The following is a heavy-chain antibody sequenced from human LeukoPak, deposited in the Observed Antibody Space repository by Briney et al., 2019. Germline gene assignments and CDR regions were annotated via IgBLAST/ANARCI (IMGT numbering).Heavy chain of an antibody. J-gene: IGHJ6*03. CDR1: GGSISSGNW. V-gene: IGHV4-4*02. Sequence: PSETLSLTCSVSGGSISSGNWWSWVRQPPGKGLEWIGEIYLSGSTNYNPSLKSRVTISLDKSKNQFSLKLSSVTAADTAVYYCARGYYDILTGYYFYYMDVWGKGTTVTVSS. D-gene: IGHD3-9*01. CDR2: IYLSGST. CDR3: ARGYYDILTGYYFYYMDV.